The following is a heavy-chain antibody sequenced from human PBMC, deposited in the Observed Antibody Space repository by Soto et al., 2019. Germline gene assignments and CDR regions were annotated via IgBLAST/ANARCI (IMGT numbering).Heavy chain of an antibody. Sequence: NPSETLSLTCTVSCGSISSYYWSWIRQPPGKGLEWIGYIYYSGSTYYNPSLKSRVTISVDTSKNQFSLKLSSVTAADTAVYYCAKYYDSDEDYFDYWGQGTLVTVSS. D-gene: IGHD3-3*01. CDR3: AKYYDSDEDYFDY. CDR2: IYYSGST. CDR1: CGSISSYY. J-gene: IGHJ4*02. V-gene: IGHV4-59*01.